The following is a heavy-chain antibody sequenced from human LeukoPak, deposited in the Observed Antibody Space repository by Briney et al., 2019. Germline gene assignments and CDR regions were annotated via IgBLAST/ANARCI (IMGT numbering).Heavy chain of an antibody. CDR2: IYYSGST. V-gene: IGHV4-39*01. J-gene: IGHJ4*02. Sequence: PSETLSLTCTVSGGSISSSGYYWGWIRQPPGKGLEWIVSIYYSGSTYYNPFLRRRDTLCVDTSKNQFSLKLSSVTAAETAVYYCARHDLYSGRYAQLEVAISWGYFDYWGQGTLVTVSS. D-gene: IGHD1-26*01. CDR3: ARHDLYSGRYAQLEVAISWGYFDY. CDR1: GGSISSSGYY.